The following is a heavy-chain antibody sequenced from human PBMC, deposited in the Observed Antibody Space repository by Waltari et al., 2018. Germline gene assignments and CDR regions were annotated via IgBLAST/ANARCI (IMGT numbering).Heavy chain of an antibody. Sequence: QVQLVQSGAEVKKPGSSVKVSCKASGGTFSSYAISWVRQAPGQGLEWMGGIIPIFGTANYAQKFQGRVTITADKSTSTAYMELSSLRSEDTAVYYCARSAPTLLTGYRSHYYYMDVWGKGTTVTVSS. CDR1: GGTFSSYA. CDR2: IIPIFGTA. V-gene: IGHV1-69*14. CDR3: ARSAPTLLTGYRSHYYYMDV. D-gene: IGHD3-9*01. J-gene: IGHJ6*03.